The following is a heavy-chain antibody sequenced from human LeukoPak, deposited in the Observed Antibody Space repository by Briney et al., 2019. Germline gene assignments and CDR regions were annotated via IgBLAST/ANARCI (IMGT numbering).Heavy chain of an antibody. CDR3: AKDRTEYYYYYYMDV. D-gene: IGHD4-17*01. CDR2: IRYDGSNK. CDR1: GFTFSSYG. V-gene: IGHV3-30*02. J-gene: IGHJ6*03. Sequence: GGSLRLSCAASGFTFSSYGMRWVRQAPGKGLEWVAFIRYDGSNKYYADSVKGRFTISRDNSKNTLYLQMNSLRAEDTAVYYCAKDRTEYYYYYYMDVWGKGTTVTISS.